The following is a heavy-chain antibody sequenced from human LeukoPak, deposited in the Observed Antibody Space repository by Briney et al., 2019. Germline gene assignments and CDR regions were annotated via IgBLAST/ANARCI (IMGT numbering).Heavy chain of an antibody. D-gene: IGHD3-3*01. CDR3: ARSYDTNFDY. CDR1: GGSIRSYY. CDR2: IYFSGST. Sequence: KPSETLSLTCTVSGGSIRSYYWSWIRQPPGKGPEWIGYIYFSGSTSYNPSLKSRVTISVDRSKNQFSLKLSSVAAADTAVYYCARSYDTNFDYWGQGTLVTVSS. J-gene: IGHJ4*02. V-gene: IGHV4-59*01.